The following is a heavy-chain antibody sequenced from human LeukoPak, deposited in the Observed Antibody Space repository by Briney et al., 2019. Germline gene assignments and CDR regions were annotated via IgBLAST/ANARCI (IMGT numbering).Heavy chain of an antibody. CDR2: VSTYNGDR. J-gene: IGHJ4*02. CDR1: GYTFTTYG. D-gene: IGHD3-16*01. V-gene: IGHV1-18*01. CDR3: ARDWACDY. Sequence: ASVKVSCKASGYTFTTYGISWVRQAPGQGLEWMGWVSTYNGDRKYAQKLRGRVTMTTDTSTSTAYMELRSLRSDDTAVYYCARDWACDYWGQGTLVTVPS.